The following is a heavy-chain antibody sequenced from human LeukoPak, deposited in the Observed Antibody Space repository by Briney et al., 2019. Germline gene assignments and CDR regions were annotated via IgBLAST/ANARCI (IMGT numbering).Heavy chain of an antibody. V-gene: IGHV1-69*05. D-gene: IGHD1-7*01. Sequence: GSSVKVSCKASGGTFSSYAISWVRQAPGQGLEWMGRIIPIFGTANYAQKFQGRVTITTDESTSTAYMELSSLRSEDTAVYYCARAVLNWNLRGVFDYWGQGTLVTVSS. CDR3: ARAVLNWNLRGVFDY. J-gene: IGHJ4*02. CDR1: GGTFSSYA. CDR2: IIPIFGTA.